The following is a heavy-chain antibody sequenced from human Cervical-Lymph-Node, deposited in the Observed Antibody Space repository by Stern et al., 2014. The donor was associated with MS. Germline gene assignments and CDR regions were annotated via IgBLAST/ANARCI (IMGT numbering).Heavy chain of an antibody. CDR1: GYTFSNYG. V-gene: IGHV1-18*01. CDR3: ARDGANSFGDTGGRDY. J-gene: IGHJ4*02. Sequence: QLVQSGSEVKNPGASVKLSCKASGYTFSNYGITWVRQAPGQGLQWMGWISTYSGDTKYAQSLRGRITMTTDPSTTTAYMELRSLTSDDTAVYYCARDGANSFGDTGGRDYWGQGTLVTVSS. CDR2: ISTYSGDT. D-gene: IGHD2-21*02.